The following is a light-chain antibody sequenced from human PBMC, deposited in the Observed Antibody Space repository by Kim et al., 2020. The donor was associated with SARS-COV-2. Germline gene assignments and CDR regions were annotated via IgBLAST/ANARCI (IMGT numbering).Light chain of an antibody. CDR1: SRDVCGYNY. CDR3: SSYTSSSTLGV. Sequence: QSIPISCTATSRDVCGYNYVSWYQQPPGKAPKLMIYDVSNRPSGVSNRFSGSKSGNTASLTISGLQAEDEADYYCSSYTSSSTLGVFGGGTQLTVL. V-gene: IGLV2-14*03. J-gene: IGLJ2*01. CDR2: DVS.